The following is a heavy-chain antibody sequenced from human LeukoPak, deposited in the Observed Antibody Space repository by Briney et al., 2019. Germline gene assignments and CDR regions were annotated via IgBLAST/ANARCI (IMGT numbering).Heavy chain of an antibody. D-gene: IGHD3-22*01. CDR3: AKVPHYYDSSAFDGFDV. CDR2: ISGSGNST. CDR1: GFTFSSYA. Sequence: GSLRLSCAASGFTFSSYAMSWVRQAPGKGLECVSAISGSGNSTYYADSVKGRFTISRDNSKNTLYLQMNSLRAEDTAVYYCAKVPHYYDSSAFDGFDVWGQGTMVTVS. V-gene: IGHV3-23*01. J-gene: IGHJ3*01.